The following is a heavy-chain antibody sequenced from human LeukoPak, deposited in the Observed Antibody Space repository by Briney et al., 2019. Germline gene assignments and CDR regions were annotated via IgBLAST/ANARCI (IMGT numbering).Heavy chain of an antibody. Sequence: GGSLRLSCAASGFTFSSYAMHWVRQAPGKGLEWVAVISYDGSNKYYADSVKGRFTISRDNSKNTLYLQMNSLRAEDTAVYYCGSSQAPYYYGSGSYNYWGQGTLVTVSS. CDR2: ISYDGSNK. CDR3: GSSQAPYYYGSGSYNY. J-gene: IGHJ4*02. V-gene: IGHV3-30*04. D-gene: IGHD3-10*01. CDR1: GFTFSSYA.